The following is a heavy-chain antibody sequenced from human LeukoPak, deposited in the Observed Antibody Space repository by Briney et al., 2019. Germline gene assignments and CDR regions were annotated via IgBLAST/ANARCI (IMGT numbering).Heavy chain of an antibody. CDR2: IYYSGST. V-gene: IGHV4-59*08. D-gene: IGHD6-19*01. Sequence: PSETLSLTCTVSGGSISGYYWSWIRQSPGKGLEWIAYIYYSGSTNYNPSLKSQVTISVDTSKSQFSLELSSVTAADTAVYYCARLAGSFSDYFDSWGQGTLVTVSS. J-gene: IGHJ4*02. CDR3: ARLAGSFSDYFDS. CDR1: GGSISGYY.